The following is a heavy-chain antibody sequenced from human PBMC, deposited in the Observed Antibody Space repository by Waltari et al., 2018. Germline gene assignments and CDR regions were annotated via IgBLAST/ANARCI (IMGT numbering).Heavy chain of an antibody. V-gene: IGHV4-59*01. CDR2: IYYSGST. CDR3: ARAPHPGYFDY. Sequence: QVQLQESGPGLVKPSETLSLTCTVSGGSISSYYWSWIRQPPGKGLEWIGYIYYSGSTNYNPSLKVRVTISVDTSKNQFSLKLSSVTAADTAVYYCARAPHPGYFDYWGQGTLVTVSS. J-gene: IGHJ4*02. CDR1: GGSISSYY.